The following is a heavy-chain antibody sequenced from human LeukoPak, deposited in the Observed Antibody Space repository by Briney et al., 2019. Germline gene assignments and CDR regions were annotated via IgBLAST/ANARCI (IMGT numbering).Heavy chain of an antibody. CDR3: VRSPACSSGTCYPNWFDP. CDR1: GYSFTNNW. CDR2: TYPGDSNT. V-gene: IGHV5-51*01. J-gene: IGHJ5*02. D-gene: IGHD2-15*01. Sequence: GESLQISCKGSGYSFTNNWIGWVRQMPGKGLEWMGITYPGDSNTRYSPSFQGQVTISADKSISSAYLQWSSLKASDTAMYYCVRSPACSSGTCYPNWFDPWGQGTLVTVSS.